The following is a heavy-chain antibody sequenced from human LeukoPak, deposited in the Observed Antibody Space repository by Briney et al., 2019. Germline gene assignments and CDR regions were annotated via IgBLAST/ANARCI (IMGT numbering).Heavy chain of an antibody. D-gene: IGHD6-13*01. V-gene: IGHV1-2*02. CDR3: ARDAEAAAGTGLGWFDP. CDR1: GYTFTGYY. CDR2: FNLNSGGA. Sequence: ASVKVSCKASGYTFTGYYLHGLGPAPGQGLDGMGRFNLNSGGANYAQKFQGRVTMTRDTSISTAYLELSRLRSDDTAVYYCARDAEAAAGTGLGWFDPWGQGTLVTVSS. J-gene: IGHJ5*02.